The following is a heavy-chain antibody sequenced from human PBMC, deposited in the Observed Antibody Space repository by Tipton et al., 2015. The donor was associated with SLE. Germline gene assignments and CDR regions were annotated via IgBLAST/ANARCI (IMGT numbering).Heavy chain of an antibody. V-gene: IGHV4-61*08. CDR3: ARMGYCVTAPCARDDAFHI. J-gene: IGHJ3*02. CDR1: GGSISSGGYS. D-gene: IGHD2-15*01. CDR2: IYYSGGT. Sequence: TLSLTCAVSGGSISSGGYSWSWIRQSPEKGLEYIGYIYYSGGTNYNPSLKSRVTISVDTSKNQFSLRLSSVTAADTALYYCARMGYCVTAPCARDDAFHIWGQGTMVTVSS.